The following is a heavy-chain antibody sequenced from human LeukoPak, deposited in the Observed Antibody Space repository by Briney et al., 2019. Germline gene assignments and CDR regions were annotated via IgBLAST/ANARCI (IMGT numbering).Heavy chain of an antibody. D-gene: IGHD2-15*01. CDR3: AREGRSSTPGY. J-gene: IGHJ4*02. CDR1: GGSISNSY. Sequence: SETLSLTCIVSGGSISNSYWCWVRQPAGKGLEWIGRNSASGNTDYNLSLEGRVTMSVDTSKNQFSLRLTSVTAADTAVYYCAREGRSSTPGYWGQGTLVTVSS. V-gene: IGHV4-4*07. CDR2: NSASGNT.